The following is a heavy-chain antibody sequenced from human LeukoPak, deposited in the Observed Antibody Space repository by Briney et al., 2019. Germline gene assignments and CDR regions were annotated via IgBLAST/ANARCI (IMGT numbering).Heavy chain of an antibody. J-gene: IGHJ4*02. CDR3: ASWYNWNYSV. D-gene: IGHD1-7*01. Sequence: SETLSLTCAVSGGSISSGGYSWSWIRQHPGKGLEWIGYIYYSGSTYYNPSLKSRVTISVDTSKNQFSLKLSSVTAADTAVYYCASWYNWNYSVWGQGTLVTVSS. CDR2: IYYSGST. CDR1: GGSISSGGYS. V-gene: IGHV4-31*11.